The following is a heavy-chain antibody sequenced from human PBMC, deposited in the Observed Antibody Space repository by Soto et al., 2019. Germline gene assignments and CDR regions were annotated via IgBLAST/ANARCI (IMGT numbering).Heavy chain of an antibody. J-gene: IGHJ4*02. CDR1: GGSISSSSYS. Sequence: QLQLQESGPGLVKPSETLSLTCTVPGGSISSSSYSWGWIRQPPGKGLEWIGSIYYSGSTYSNPSITSRVTISVDTSKNQCSLTLSSVTAADTAVYYLAGHPIGYSGYDSDYWGQGTLVTVSS. CDR3: AGHPIGYSGYDSDY. D-gene: IGHD5-12*01. CDR2: IYYSGST. V-gene: IGHV4-39*01.